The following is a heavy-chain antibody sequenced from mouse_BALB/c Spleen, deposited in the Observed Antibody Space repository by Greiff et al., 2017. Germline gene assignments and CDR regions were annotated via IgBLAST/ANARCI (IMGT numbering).Heavy chain of an antibody. CDR3: ARSTMITGFDY. CDR2: IDPANGNT. CDR1: GFNIKDTY. D-gene: IGHD2-4*01. Sequence: EVQLVESGAELVKPGASVKLSCTASGFNIKDTYMHWVKHRPEQGLEWIGRIDPANGNTKYDPKFQGKATITADTSSNTAYLQLSSLTSEDTAVYYCARSTMITGFDYWGQGTTLTVSS. V-gene: IGHV14-3*02. J-gene: IGHJ2*01.